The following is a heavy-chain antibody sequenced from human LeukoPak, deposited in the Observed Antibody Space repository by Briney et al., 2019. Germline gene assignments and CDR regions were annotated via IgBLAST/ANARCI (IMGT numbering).Heavy chain of an antibody. D-gene: IGHD3-3*01. Sequence: SETLSLTCAVSGGSISTISDYWDWIRQPPGKGLEWIGSVYYSGSTYYNPSLKSRIIISVDTSKNQFSLKLSSVTAADTAVYYCARAGPRITIFSKSRGHYFDYWGQGTLVTVSS. CDR1: GGSISTISDY. CDR2: VYYSGST. CDR3: ARAGPRITIFSKSRGHYFDY. V-gene: IGHV4-39*07. J-gene: IGHJ4*02.